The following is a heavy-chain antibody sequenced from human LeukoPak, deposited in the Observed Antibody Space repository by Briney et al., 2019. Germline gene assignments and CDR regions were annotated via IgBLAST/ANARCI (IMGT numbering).Heavy chain of an antibody. CDR1: GFTFSSYG. V-gene: IGHV3-30*02. J-gene: IGHJ4*02. D-gene: IGHD6-13*01. CDR3: AKDPYSSSWYYFDY. CDR2: IRYDGSNK. Sequence: GGSLRLSCAASGFTFSSYGMHWVRQAPGKGLEWVAFIRYDGSNKYYADSVKGRFTISRDNSKNTLYLQMNNLRAEDTAVYYCAKDPYSSSWYYFDYWGQGTLVTVSP.